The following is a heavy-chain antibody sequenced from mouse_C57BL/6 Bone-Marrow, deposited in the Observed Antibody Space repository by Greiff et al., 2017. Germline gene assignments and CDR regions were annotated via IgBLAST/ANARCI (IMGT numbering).Heavy chain of an antibody. CDR3: ACYYYGSSYWYFDV. D-gene: IGHD1-1*01. V-gene: IGHV1-69*01. J-gene: IGHJ1*03. Sequence: QVQLQQPGAELVMPGASVKLSCKASGYTFTSYWMHWVKQRPGQGLEWIGEIDPSDSYTNYNQKFKGKSTLTVDKSSSTAYMQLSSLTSEDSAVYYCACYYYGSSYWYFDVWDTGTTVTVSS. CDR2: IDPSDSYT. CDR1: GYTFTSYW.